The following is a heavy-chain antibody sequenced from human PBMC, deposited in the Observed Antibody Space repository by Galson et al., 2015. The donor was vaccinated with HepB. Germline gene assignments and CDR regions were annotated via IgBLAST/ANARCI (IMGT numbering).Heavy chain of an antibody. D-gene: IGHD1-26*01. CDR2: IRYDGSNK. V-gene: IGHV3-30*02. Sequence: SLRLSCAASGFTFSSYGMHWVRQAPGKGLEWVAFIRYDGSNKYYADSVKGRFTISRDNSKNTLYLQMNSLRAEDTAVYYCAKVGIVGATTVPYYYGMDVWGQGTTVTVSS. CDR3: AKVGIVGATTVPYYYGMDV. CDR1: GFTFSSYG. J-gene: IGHJ6*02.